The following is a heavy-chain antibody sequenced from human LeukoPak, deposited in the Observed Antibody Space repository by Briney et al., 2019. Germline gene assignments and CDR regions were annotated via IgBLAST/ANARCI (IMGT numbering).Heavy chain of an antibody. CDR3: ARELGVATTGVDAFDI. Sequence: GSLRLSCAASGFTFSSYSMNWVRQAPGKGLEWVSYISSSGSTIYYADSVKGRFTISRDNAKNSLYLQMNSLRAEDTAVYYCARELGVATTGVDAFDIWGQGTMVTVSS. D-gene: IGHD5-24*01. J-gene: IGHJ3*02. V-gene: IGHV3-48*04. CDR2: ISSSGSTI. CDR1: GFTFSSYS.